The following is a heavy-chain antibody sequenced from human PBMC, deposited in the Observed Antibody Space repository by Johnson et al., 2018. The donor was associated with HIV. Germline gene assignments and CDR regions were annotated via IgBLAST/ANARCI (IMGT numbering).Heavy chain of an antibody. V-gene: IGHV3-30*04. Sequence: QVQLVESGGGVVQPGRSLRLSCAASGFTFSSYAMHWVRQAPGKGLEWVAVISYDGSNKYYADSVRGRFTISRDNSKNTLLLQMNSLKTEDTAVYYCTTISQWLVPGTFDIWGQGTMVTVSS. J-gene: IGHJ3*02. CDR1: GFTFSSYA. CDR2: ISYDGSNK. CDR3: TTISQWLVPGTFDI. D-gene: IGHD6-19*01.